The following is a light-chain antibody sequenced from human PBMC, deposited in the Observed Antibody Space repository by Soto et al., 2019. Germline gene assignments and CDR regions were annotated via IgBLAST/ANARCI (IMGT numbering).Light chain of an antibody. V-gene: IGKV3-11*01. CDR1: QSVSSY. CDR3: QQRSTWPPWT. J-gene: IGKJ1*01. Sequence: EIELTQSPATLSLSPGERATLSCRASQSVSSYLAWYQQKPGQAPRLLIYDASNRATGIPARFSGSGSGTDFTLTISSLEPEDFAVYYCQQRSTWPPWTFGQGTKVEIK. CDR2: DAS.